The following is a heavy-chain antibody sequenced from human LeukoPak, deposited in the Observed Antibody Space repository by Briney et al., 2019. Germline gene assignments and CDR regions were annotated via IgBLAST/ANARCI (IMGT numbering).Heavy chain of an antibody. CDR1: GGPISSYY. J-gene: IGHJ4*02. Sequence: SEPLSLTCSVSGGPISSYYWSWLRQPPGKGLEWIGNIYYSGSTNYNPSLKSRVTISVDTSKNQFSLKLSAVTAADTAVYYCAGGVVAALDFDYWGQGTLVTVSS. D-gene: IGHD2-15*01. CDR3: AGGVVAALDFDY. V-gene: IGHV4-59*01. CDR2: IYYSGST.